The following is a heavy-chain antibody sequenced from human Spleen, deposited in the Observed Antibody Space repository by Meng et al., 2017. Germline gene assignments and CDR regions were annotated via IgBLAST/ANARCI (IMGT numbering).Heavy chain of an antibody. CDR2: LYVSGRT. D-gene: IGHD3-22*01. J-gene: IGHJ5*02. Sequence: SQTLSLTCAVSSDCISIYSRPWIRQPAGKRLEWIGRLYVSGRTKYKPSLKSRVTMSVDTSKNQYSLKLSSVTAADTSVYYCAGGRSYYDSSGFDPWGQGTLVTVSS. CDR3: AGGRSYYDSSGFDP. CDR1: SDCISIYS. V-gene: IGHV4-4*07.